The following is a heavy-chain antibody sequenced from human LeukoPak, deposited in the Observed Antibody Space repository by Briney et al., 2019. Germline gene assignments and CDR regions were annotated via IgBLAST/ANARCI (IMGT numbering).Heavy chain of an antibody. Sequence: GGSLRLSCAASGFTFSSYWMSWVRQAPGKGLEWVASIKQDGSEKYYVDSVKGRFTISRDNAKNSLYLQMNSLRAEDTAVYYCARVLAVAGRGQFRGFDYWGQGTLVTVSS. J-gene: IGHJ4*02. CDR2: IKQDGSEK. V-gene: IGHV3-7*01. CDR1: GFTFSSYW. D-gene: IGHD6-19*01. CDR3: ARVLAVAGRGQFRGFDY.